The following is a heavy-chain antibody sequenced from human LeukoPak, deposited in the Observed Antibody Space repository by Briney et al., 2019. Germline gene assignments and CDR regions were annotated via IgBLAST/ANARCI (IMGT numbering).Heavy chain of an antibody. CDR3: ARVDTAMVSYYGMDV. Sequence: ASVKVSCKASGYIFTDYYMHWVRQAPGQELGWMGRINPNSGGTNYAQKFQGRVTMTRDTSISTAYTELSSLRSEDTAVYYCARVDTAMVSYYGMDVWGQGTTVTVSS. D-gene: IGHD5-18*01. CDR2: INPNSGGT. J-gene: IGHJ6*02. V-gene: IGHV1/OR15-1*01. CDR1: GYIFTDYY.